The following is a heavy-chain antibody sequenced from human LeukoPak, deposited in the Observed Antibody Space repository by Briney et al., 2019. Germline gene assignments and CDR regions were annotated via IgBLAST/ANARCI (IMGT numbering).Heavy chain of an antibody. CDR1: GYTFTSYD. Sequence: ASVEVSCKASGYTFTSYDINWVRQATGQGLEWLGWMNPNSGNTGYAQKFQGRVTMTRNTSISTAYMELSSLRSEDTAVYYCARLYYDFWSGYYNYYYYGMDVWGQGTTVTVSS. J-gene: IGHJ6*02. V-gene: IGHV1-8*01. D-gene: IGHD3-3*01. CDR3: ARLYYDFWSGYYNYYYYGMDV. CDR2: MNPNSGNT.